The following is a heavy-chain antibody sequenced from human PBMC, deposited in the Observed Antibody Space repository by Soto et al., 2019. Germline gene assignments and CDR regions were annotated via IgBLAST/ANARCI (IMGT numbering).Heavy chain of an antibody. D-gene: IGHD2-15*01. CDR3: ARGQEVGAHFFDS. V-gene: IGHV3-13*01. CDR1: GFTFSGFD. CDR2: IGTAGDT. Sequence: GGSLRLSCEASGFTFSGFDMHWVRQPTGKGLEWVSTIGTAGDTYYAVSVKGRFTISRDNAKNSLSLQMNSLRAGDTAVYFCARGQEVGAHFFDSWGQGTQVTAPQ. J-gene: IGHJ4*02.